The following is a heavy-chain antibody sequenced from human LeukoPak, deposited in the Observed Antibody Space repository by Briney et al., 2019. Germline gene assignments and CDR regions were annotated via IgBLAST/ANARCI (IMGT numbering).Heavy chain of an antibody. D-gene: IGHD1-7*01. J-gene: IGHJ4*02. Sequence: PSETLSLTCTVSGDSISSYYWSWIRQPPGKGLEWIGYIYYTGTTNYNPSLKSRLTISVDTSKSQFSLRLSSVTAADTAVYYCARRLTTGTNEYWGQGTLVTVSS. CDR2: IYYTGTT. CDR3: ARRLTTGTNEY. V-gene: IGHV4-59*08. CDR1: GDSISSYY.